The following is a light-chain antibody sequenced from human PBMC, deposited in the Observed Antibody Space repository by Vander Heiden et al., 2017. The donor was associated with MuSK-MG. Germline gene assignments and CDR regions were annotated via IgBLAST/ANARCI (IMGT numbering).Light chain of an antibody. CDR3: QQDGSSPIT. CDR1: QSVSSSY. V-gene: IGKV3-20*01. J-gene: IGKJ4*01. CDR2: GAS. Sequence: DIVLTQSPGTLSLSPGERATLSCRASQSVSSSYSAWYQQKPGQAPRLLIYGASSRATGIPDRFSGSGSGTDFTLTISRLEPEDFAVYYCQQDGSSPITFGGGTKVEIK.